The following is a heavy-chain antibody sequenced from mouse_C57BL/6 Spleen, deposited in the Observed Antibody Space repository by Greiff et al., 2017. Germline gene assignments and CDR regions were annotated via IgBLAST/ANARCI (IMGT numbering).Heavy chain of an antibody. V-gene: IGHV1-64*01. CDR1: GYTFTSYW. CDR3: ARGDYYDIYDAMDY. D-gene: IGHD2-4*01. J-gene: IGHJ4*01. CDR2: IHPNSGST. Sequence: QVQLQQPGAELVKPGASVKLSCKASGYTFTSYWMHWVKQRPGQGLEWIGMIHPNSGSTNYNEKFKSKATLTVDKSSSTAYMQLSSLTSEDSAVYYCARGDYYDIYDAMDYWGQGTSVTVSS.